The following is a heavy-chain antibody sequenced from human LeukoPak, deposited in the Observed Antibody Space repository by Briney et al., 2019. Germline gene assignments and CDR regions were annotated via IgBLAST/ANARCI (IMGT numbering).Heavy chain of an antibody. CDR2: IRSKAYGGTT. Sequence: GGSLRLSCTASGFTFGDYAMSWFRQAPGKGLEWVGFIRSKAYGGTTEYAASVKGRFTISRDYSKSIAYLQMNSLKTEDTAVYYCTRGLRVPAVTFDYWGQGTLVTVSS. D-gene: IGHD2-2*01. V-gene: IGHV3-49*03. CDR1: GFTFGDYA. J-gene: IGHJ4*02. CDR3: TRGLRVPAVTFDY.